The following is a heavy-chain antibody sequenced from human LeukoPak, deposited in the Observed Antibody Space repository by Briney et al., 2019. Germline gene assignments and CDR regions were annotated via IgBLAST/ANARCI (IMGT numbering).Heavy chain of an antibody. CDR3: ARDANYFDSSGYDYRDY. V-gene: IGHV1-46*01. D-gene: IGHD3-22*01. CDR1: GYTFTSYY. J-gene: IGHJ4*02. CDR2: INPSGGST. Sequence: GASVKVSCKASGYTFTSYYMHWVRQAPGQGLEWMGIINPSGGSTSYAQKFQGRVTMTRDMSTSTVYMELSSLRSEDTAVYYCARDANYFDSSGYDYRDYWGQGTLVTVSS.